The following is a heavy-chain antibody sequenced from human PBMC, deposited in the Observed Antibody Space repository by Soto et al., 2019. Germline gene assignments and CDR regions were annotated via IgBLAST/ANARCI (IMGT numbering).Heavy chain of an antibody. D-gene: IGHD3-10*01. CDR1: GFTFSSYA. J-gene: IGHJ5*02. Sequence: GGSLRLSCAASGFTFSSYAMSWVRQAPGKGLEWVSAISGSGGSTYYADSVKGRFTISRDNSKNTLYLQMNSLRAEDTAVYYCAKDYYYGSGSYENWFDPWGQGTLVTVSS. CDR3: AKDYYYGSGSYENWFDP. CDR2: ISGSGGST. V-gene: IGHV3-23*01.